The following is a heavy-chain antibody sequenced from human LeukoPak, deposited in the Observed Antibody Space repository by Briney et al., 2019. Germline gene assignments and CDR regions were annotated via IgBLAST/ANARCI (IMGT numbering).Heavy chain of an antibody. V-gene: IGHV3-15*01. J-gene: IGHJ3*02. CDR2: IKSKSDGATI. CDR1: GFTFNNAW. Sequence: GGSLRLSCAASGFTFNNAWMSWVRQAPGKGLEWVGRIKSKSDGATIDYAAPVKERFTISRDDSKNTLYLQMNSLKTEDTAVYYCTTDAVRRWGTTVTTAGYAFDIWGQGTMVTVSS. CDR3: TTDAVRRWGTTVTTAGYAFDI. D-gene: IGHD4-17*01.